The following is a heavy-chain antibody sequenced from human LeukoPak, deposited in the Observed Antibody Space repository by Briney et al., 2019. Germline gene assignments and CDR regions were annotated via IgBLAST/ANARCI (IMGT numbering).Heavy chain of an antibody. CDR2: IYHSGST. D-gene: IGHD6-19*01. CDR1: GYSISSGYY. V-gene: IGHV4-38-2*02. J-gene: IGHJ4*02. CDR3: ARETMLAGFASGLGFNY. Sequence: SETLSLTCTVSGYSISSGYYWGWIRQPPGKGLEWIGSIYHSGSTYYNPSLKSRVTISVDTSKNQFSLKLSSVTAADTAVYYCARETMLAGFASGLGFNYWGQGILVIVSS.